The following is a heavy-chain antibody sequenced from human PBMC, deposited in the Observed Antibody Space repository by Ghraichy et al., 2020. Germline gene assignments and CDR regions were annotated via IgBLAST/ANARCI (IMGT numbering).Heavy chain of an antibody. D-gene: IGHD1-14*01. CDR2: ISSSSSTI. V-gene: IGHV3-48*01. CDR3: AREGPGTYRVLDAFDI. Sequence: GESLNISCAASGFTFSSYSMNWVRQAPGKGLEWVSYISSSSSTIYYADSVKGRFTISRDNAKNSLYLQMNSLRAEDTAVYYCAREGPGTYRVLDAFDIWGQGTMVTVSS. J-gene: IGHJ3*02. CDR1: GFTFSSYS.